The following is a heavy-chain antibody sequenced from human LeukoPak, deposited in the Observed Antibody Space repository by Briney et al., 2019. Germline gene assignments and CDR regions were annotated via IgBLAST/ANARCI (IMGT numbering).Heavy chain of an antibody. V-gene: IGHV3-7*03. Sequence: GGSLRLSCAASGFTFSSYCMSWVRQAPGKGLEWLANIKQNGSDKYYVDSVKGRFTISIDNAKNSLYRKMKSLRAEDTAVYYCARKTVVGSYFDYWGQGNPVSVSS. CDR1: GFTFSSYC. D-gene: IGHD4-23*01. J-gene: IGHJ4*02. CDR3: ARKTVVGSYFDY. CDR2: IKQNGSDK.